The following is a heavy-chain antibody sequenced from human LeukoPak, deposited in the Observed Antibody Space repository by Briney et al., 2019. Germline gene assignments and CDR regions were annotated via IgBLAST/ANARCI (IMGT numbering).Heavy chain of an antibody. CDR2: IYYSGST. CDR1: GGSISSSSYY. Sequence: SDTLSLTCTVSGGSISSSSYYWGWIRQPPGKGLEWIGSIYYSGSTYYNPSLKSRVTISVDTSKNQFSLKLSSVTAADTAVYYCASLLGGIVGYWGQGTLVTVSS. V-gene: IGHV4-39*01. D-gene: IGHD3-16*01. CDR3: ASLLGGIVGY. J-gene: IGHJ4*02.